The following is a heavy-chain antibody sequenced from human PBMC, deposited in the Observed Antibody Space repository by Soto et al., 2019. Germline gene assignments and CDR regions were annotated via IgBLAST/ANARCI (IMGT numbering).Heavy chain of an antibody. CDR1: GFTFSSYA. CDR2: ISGSGGST. Sequence: EVQLLESGGGLVQPGGSLRLSCVASGFTFSSYAMRWVRQAPVKGLEWVSAISGSGGSTYYADSVKSRFTISRDNSKNTLYLQMNSLRAEDTAVYYCARRGSGSYYDYWGQGTLVTVSS. CDR3: ARRGSGSYYDY. V-gene: IGHV3-23*01. J-gene: IGHJ4*02. D-gene: IGHD1-26*01.